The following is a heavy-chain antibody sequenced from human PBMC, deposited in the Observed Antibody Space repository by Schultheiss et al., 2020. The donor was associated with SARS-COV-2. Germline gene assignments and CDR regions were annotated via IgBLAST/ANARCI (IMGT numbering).Heavy chain of an antibody. Sequence: GGSLRLSCAASGFTFSSYWMHWVRQAPGKGLEWVSAISGSGGSTYYADSVKGRFTISRDNSKNTLYLQMNSLRAEDTAVYYCAKSSLYSSSSGFDYWGQGTLVTVSS. CDR2: ISGSGGST. J-gene: IGHJ4*02. D-gene: IGHD6-6*01. CDR1: GFTFSSYW. CDR3: AKSSLYSSSSGFDY. V-gene: IGHV3-23*01.